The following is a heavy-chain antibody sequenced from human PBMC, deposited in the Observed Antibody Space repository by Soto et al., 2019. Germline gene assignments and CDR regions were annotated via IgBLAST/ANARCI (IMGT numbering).Heavy chain of an antibody. CDR2: IIPISGTA. D-gene: IGHD2-2*01. V-gene: IGHV1-69*01. CDR1: GGTFSSYA. J-gene: IGHJ6*02. CDR3: ARSQGSSTSLENYYYYYYGMDV. Sequence: QVQLVQSGAEVKKPGSSVKVSCKASGGTFSSYAISWVRQAPGQGLEWMGGIIPISGTANYAQKFQGRVTITADESTSTAYMELSSLRSEDTAVYYCARSQGSSTSLENYYYYYYGMDVWGQGTTVTVSS.